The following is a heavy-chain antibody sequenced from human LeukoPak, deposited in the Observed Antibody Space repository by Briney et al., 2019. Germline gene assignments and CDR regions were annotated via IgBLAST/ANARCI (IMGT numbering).Heavy chain of an antibody. CDR3: ARGGNYGYCSGGSCQFDY. CDR2: IIPIFGTA. Sequence: ASVKVSCKASGGTFISYAISWVRQAPGQGIEWMGGIIPIFGTANYAQKFQGRVTITADETRSTAYMELSSLRSEETAVYYCARGGNYGYCSGGSCQFDYWGQGTLVTVSS. D-gene: IGHD2-15*01. J-gene: IGHJ4*02. V-gene: IGHV1-69*01. CDR1: GGTFISYA.